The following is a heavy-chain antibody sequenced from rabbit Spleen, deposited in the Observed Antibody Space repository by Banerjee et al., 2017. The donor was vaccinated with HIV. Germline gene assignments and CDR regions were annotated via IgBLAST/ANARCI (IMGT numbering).Heavy chain of an antibody. CDR2: IYPGSSGTT. CDR1: GFSFSSTYY. J-gene: IGHJ6*01. CDR3: ARDTATSFSSYGMDL. V-gene: IGHV1S40*01. D-gene: IGHD1-1*01. Sequence: QSLEESGGDLVKPGASLTLTCTASGFSFSSTYYMCWVRQPPGKGLEWIGCIYPGSSGTTYYASWAKGRFTISKTSSTTVTLQMTSLTAADTATYFCARDTATSFSSYGMDLWGQGTLVTVS.